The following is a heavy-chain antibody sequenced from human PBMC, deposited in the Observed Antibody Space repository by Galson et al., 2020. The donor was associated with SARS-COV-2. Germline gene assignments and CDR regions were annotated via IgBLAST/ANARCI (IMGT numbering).Heavy chain of an antibody. D-gene: IGHD3-10*01. CDR2: IYYSWYT. CDR3: ATLNYGLRDDAFDI. V-gene: IGHV4-59*08. J-gene: IGHJ3*02. Sequence: ETSETLSLTCTVSGDSISSYYWSWIRQPPGKGLERIGYIYYSWYTNYNPPLKSRVTISVDTSKNQFSLKLSAVTAADMAVYYCATLNYGLRDDAFDIWGQGTMVTVSS. CDR1: GDSISSYY.